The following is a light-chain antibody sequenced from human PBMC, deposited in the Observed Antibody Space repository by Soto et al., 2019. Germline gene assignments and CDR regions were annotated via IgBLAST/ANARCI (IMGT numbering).Light chain of an antibody. Sequence: EIGWTQSPGTLSLSPGERGTLSCRASQNLGTLYLAWFQQKSGQAPRLLIYSASRRATGIPDRFTGSGSGTDFTLTINRVEPEDFAVYFCQQYAGSPRTFGQGTKVAIK. CDR3: QQYAGSPRT. CDR2: SAS. V-gene: IGKV3-20*01. J-gene: IGKJ1*01. CDR1: QNLGTLY.